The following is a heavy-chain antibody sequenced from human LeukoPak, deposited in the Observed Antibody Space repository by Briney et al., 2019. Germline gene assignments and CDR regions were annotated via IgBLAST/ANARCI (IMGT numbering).Heavy chain of an antibody. V-gene: IGHV3-21*01. J-gene: IGHJ4*02. D-gene: IGHD6-13*01. CDR2: ISSSSSYI. Sequence: GGSLRLSCAASGFTFSSYSMNWVRQAPGKGLEWVSSISSSSSYIYYADSVKGRFTISRDNAKNSLYLQMNSLRAEDTAVYYCARDMAAAGTEYDYWGQGTLVTVSS. CDR3: ARDMAAAGTEYDY. CDR1: GFTFSSYS.